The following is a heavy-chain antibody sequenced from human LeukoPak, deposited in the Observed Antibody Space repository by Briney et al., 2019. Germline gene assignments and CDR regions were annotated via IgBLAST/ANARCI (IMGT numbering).Heavy chain of an antibody. Sequence: GSPRLSCAGSWFTFRSYSIPRVRQASGQGLEWVAVISYDGSNKYYADSVKGRFTISRDNSKNTLYLQMNSLRAEDTAVYYCARDQDFDYWGQGTLVTVSS. CDR2: ISYDGSNK. CDR3: ARDQDFDY. V-gene: IGHV3-30*04. CDR1: WFTFRSYS. J-gene: IGHJ4*02.